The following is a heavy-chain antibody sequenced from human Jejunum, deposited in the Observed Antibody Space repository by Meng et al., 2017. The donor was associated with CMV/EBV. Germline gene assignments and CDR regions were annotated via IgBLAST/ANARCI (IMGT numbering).Heavy chain of an antibody. J-gene: IGHJ3*02. CDR3: ARAGSSGWYDVFDI. CDR2: ISGYNGNT. CDR1: DYTFTSYG. Sequence: SDYTFTSYGITWVRQAPGRGLEWMGWISGYNGNTNYAQKLQGRVTMTTDTSTTTAYMELKSLRSDDTAVYYCARAGSSGWYDVFDIWGQGTMVTVSS. D-gene: IGHD6-19*01. V-gene: IGHV1-18*01.